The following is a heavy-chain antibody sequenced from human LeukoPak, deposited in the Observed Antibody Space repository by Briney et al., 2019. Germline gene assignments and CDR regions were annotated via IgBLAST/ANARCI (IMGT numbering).Heavy chain of an antibody. D-gene: IGHD3-22*01. CDR1: GXTFSSYS. Sequence: PGGSLRLSCAASGXTFSSYSMNWVRQAPGKGLEWVSYISSSSSTIYYADSVKGRFTISRDNAKNSLYLQMNSLRDEDTAVYYCARAEDIIYYYDSSGYPYYFDYWGQGTLVTVSS. CDR2: ISSSSSTI. J-gene: IGHJ4*02. CDR3: ARAEDIIYYYDSSGYPYYFDY. V-gene: IGHV3-48*02.